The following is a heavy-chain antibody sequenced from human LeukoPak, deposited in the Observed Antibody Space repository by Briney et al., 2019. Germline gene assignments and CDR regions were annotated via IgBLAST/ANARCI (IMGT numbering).Heavy chain of an antibody. CDR3: TTDQGTTAGYFDY. Sequence: GGSLRLSCAASGFTFSNAWMSWVRQAPGKGLEWVGRIKSKTDGGTRDYAAPVKGRFTISRDDSKNTLYLQMNSLKTEDTAVYSCTTDQGTTAGYFDYWGQGTLVTVSS. D-gene: IGHD4-17*01. V-gene: IGHV3-15*01. CDR1: GFTFSNAW. J-gene: IGHJ4*02. CDR2: IKSKTDGGTR.